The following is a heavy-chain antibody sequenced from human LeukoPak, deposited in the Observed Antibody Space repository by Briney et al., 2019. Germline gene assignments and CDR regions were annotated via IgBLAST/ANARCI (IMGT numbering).Heavy chain of an antibody. CDR1: GYTFTGYY. J-gene: IGHJ3*02. V-gene: IGHV1-2*02. D-gene: IGHD3-10*01. CDR2: INPNSGGT. Sequence: ASVKVSCKASGYTFTGYYMHWVRQAPGQGLEWMGWINPNSGGTNYAQKFQGRVTMTRDTSISTAYMELSRLRSDDTAVYYCARDLSEVNDGSGSYYMSGAFDIWGQGTMVTVSS. CDR3: ARDLSEVNDGSGSYYMSGAFDI.